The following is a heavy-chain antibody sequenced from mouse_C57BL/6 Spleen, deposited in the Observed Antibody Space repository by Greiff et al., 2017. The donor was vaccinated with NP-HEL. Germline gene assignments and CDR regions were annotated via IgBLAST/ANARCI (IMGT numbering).Heavy chain of an antibody. CDR3: ARVGYGSSYNYAMDY. D-gene: IGHD1-1*01. J-gene: IGHJ4*01. CDR2: INYDGSST. CDR1: GFTFSDYY. V-gene: IGHV5-16*01. Sequence: EVMLVESEGGLVQPGSSMKLSCTASGFTFSDYYMAWVRQVPEKGLEWVANINYDGSSTYYLDSLKSRFIISRDNAKNILYLQMSSLKSEDTATYYCARVGYGSSYNYAMDYWGQGTSVTVSS.